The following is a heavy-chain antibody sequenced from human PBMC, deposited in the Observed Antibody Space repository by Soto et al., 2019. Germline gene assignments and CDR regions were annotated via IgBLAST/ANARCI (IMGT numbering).Heavy chain of an antibody. Sequence: GGSLRLSCAASVFTFRKYAMVLVRQAPGKRLECFSSISDSASTTSYAYSVKGLFTISRANSKNTVYLQIHSLRVEYTAVYHCAQVASSNWLNWFEPGGQGTVVTASS. CDR3: AQVASSNWLNWFEP. CDR1: VFTFRKYA. V-gene: IGHV3-23*01. D-gene: IGHD6-13*01. J-gene: IGHJ5*02. CDR2: ISDSASTT.